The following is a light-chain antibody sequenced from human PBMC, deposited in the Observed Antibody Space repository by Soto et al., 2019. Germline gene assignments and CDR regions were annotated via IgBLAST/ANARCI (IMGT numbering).Light chain of an antibody. CDR2: DAS. CDR1: QNIRSR. V-gene: IGKV1-5*01. CDR3: QQYHSYWT. Sequence: DFQMTQSPSTLSASVGDRVTITCRASQNIRSRLAWFQQKPGTAPKLLIYDASSLESGVPQRFSGSGSGTEFTLTISSLQTDDFSTYYCQQYHSYWTFGQGTKVDIK. J-gene: IGKJ1*01.